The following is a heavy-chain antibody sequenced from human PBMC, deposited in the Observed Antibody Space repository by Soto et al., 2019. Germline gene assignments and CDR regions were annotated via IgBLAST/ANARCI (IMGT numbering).Heavy chain of an antibody. V-gene: IGHV5-51*01. J-gene: IGHJ1*01. CDR1: GYSFTSYW. CDR3: ARGYSSGWYRGYFQH. D-gene: IGHD6-19*01. Sequence: GDSRTISCQGSGYSFTSYWIGWVRQLPGKGLEWMGIIYPGDSDTRYSPSFQGQVTISADKSISTAYLQWSSLKASDTAMYYCARGYSSGWYRGYFQHWGQGTLVTVSS. CDR2: IYPGDSDT.